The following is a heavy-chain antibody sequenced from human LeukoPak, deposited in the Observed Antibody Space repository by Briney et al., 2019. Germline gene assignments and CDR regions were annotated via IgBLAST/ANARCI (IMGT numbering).Heavy chain of an antibody. CDR3: ARQVGAMRFDY. CDR1: GGSIRSYY. Sequence: SETLSLTCTVSGGSIRSYYWSWIRQPPGKGLECIGYVHDSGNTNYNPSLKSRVTISVDTSKNQFSLNLTSVTAADMAVYYCARQVGAMRFDYWGQGILVTVSS. CDR2: VHDSGNT. D-gene: IGHD1-26*01. V-gene: IGHV4-59*08. J-gene: IGHJ4*02.